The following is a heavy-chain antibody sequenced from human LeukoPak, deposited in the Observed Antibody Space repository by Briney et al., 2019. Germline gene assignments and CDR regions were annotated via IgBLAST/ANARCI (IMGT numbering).Heavy chain of an antibody. CDR1: GGSLSNYY. Sequence: SETLSLTCAVYGGSLSNYYWSWIRQPPGKGLEWIGEINHSGSTKFNPSLKSRVTILVDMSRSQFSPQLNSVTAADTAVYYCARGPASGSDFAWFDPWGQGTLVTVSS. J-gene: IGHJ5*02. D-gene: IGHD3-10*01. CDR2: INHSGST. CDR3: ARGPASGSDFAWFDP. V-gene: IGHV4-34*01.